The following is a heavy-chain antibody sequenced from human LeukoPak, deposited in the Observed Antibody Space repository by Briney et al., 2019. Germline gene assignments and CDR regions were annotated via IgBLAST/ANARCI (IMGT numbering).Heavy chain of an antibody. CDR1: GFTVSSNF. CDR2: IYTSGIT. J-gene: IGHJ4*02. Sequence: GGSLRLSCAVSGFTVSSNFMSWVRQAPGKGPEWVSVIYTSGITYYADSVRGRFTISRDNSKNTLYLQMDSLRAEDTAVYYCARDKSGGYTFYFDYWGQGTLVSVSS. D-gene: IGHD5-12*01. V-gene: IGHV3-66*01. CDR3: ARDKSGGYTFYFDY.